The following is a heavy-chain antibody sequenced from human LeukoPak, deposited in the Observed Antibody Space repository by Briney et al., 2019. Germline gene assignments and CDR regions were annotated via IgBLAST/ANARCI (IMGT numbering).Heavy chain of an antibody. CDR3: ARGWEWCSGGSCHGWFDP. V-gene: IGHV4-59*01. J-gene: IGHJ5*02. Sequence: PSETLSLTCSVGSGSMNDYYWSWIRQPPGKGLEWIGYIYYSGSTNYNPSLKSRVTISVDTSKNQFSLKLSSVTAADTAVYYCARGWEWCSGGSCHGWFDPWGQGTLVTVSS. CDR1: SGSMNDYY. CDR2: IYYSGST. D-gene: IGHD2-15*01.